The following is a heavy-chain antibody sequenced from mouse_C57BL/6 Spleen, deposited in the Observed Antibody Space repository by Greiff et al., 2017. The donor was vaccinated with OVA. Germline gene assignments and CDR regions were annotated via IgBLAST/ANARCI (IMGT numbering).Heavy chain of an antibody. Sequence: EVNLVESEGGLVQPGSSMKLSCTASGFTFSDYYMAWVRQVPEKGLEWVANINYDGSSTYYLDSLKSRFIISRDNAKNILYLQMSSLKSEDTATYYCARDRLNYYGSSSLAMDYWGQGTSVTVSS. CDR1: GFTFSDYY. J-gene: IGHJ4*01. D-gene: IGHD1-1*01. V-gene: IGHV5-16*01. CDR3: ARDRLNYYGSSSLAMDY. CDR2: INYDGSST.